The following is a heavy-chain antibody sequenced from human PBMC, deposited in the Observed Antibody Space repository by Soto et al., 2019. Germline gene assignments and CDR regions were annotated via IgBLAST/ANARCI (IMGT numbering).Heavy chain of an antibody. CDR3: AKPPSGTYFYNWFDP. CDR2: ISGSGGST. V-gene: IGHV3-23*01. J-gene: IGHJ5*02. D-gene: IGHD1-1*01. CDR1: GFTFSSYA. Sequence: LRLSCAASGFTFSSYAMGWVRQAPGKGLEWVSAISGSGGSTYYADSVKGRFTISRDNSKNTLYLQMNSLRAEDTAVYYCAKPPSGTYFYNWFDPWGQGTLVTVSS.